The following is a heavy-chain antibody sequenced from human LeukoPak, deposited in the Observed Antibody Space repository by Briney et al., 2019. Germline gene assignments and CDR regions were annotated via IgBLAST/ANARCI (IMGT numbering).Heavy chain of an antibody. D-gene: IGHD2-2*01. Sequence: GGSLRLSCVASGFTFSSYSMNWVRQAPWKGLEWVSSISSSSSYIYYADSVKGRFTISRDNAKNSLYLQMNSLRAEDTALYYCAGIGHDLYQTFYSWGHGTLITVSS. V-gene: IGHV3-21*04. CDR3: AGIGHDLYQTFYS. CDR2: ISSSSSYI. CDR1: GFTFSSYS. J-gene: IGHJ5*01.